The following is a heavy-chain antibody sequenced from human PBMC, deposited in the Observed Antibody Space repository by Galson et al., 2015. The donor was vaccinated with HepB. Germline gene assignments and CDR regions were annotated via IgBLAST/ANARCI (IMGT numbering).Heavy chain of an antibody. J-gene: IGHJ6*02. CDR2: TRNKANSYTT. CDR1: GFIFSDHY. CDR3: ARSSRAIFGVVTIRSYGMDV. Sequence: SLRLSCAASGFIFSDHYMDWVRQAPGKGLEWVGRTRNKANSYTTEYAASVKGRFTISRDDSKNSLYLQMNSLKTEDTAVYYCARSSRAIFGVVTIRSYGMDVWGQGTTVTVSS. V-gene: IGHV3-72*01. D-gene: IGHD3-3*01.